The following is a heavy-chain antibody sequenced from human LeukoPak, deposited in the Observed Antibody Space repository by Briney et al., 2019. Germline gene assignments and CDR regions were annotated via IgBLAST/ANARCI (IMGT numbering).Heavy chain of an antibody. V-gene: IGHV3-23*01. D-gene: IGHD3-22*01. CDR3: ARMSYYSDTNWFDP. Sequence: GGSLRLSCAASGFTFSSYAMSWVRQAPGKGLEGVSAISGSGGSTYYADSVKGRFTISRDNSKNTLYLQMNSLRAEDMAVYYCARMSYYSDTNWFDPWGQGTLVTVSS. CDR2: ISGSGGST. J-gene: IGHJ5*02. CDR1: GFTFSSYA.